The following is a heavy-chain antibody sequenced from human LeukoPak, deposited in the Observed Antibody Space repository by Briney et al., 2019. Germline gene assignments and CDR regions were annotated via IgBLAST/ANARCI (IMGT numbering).Heavy chain of an antibody. CDR2: ISNSGTI. V-gene: IGHV3-11*01. CDR1: GFILSDYH. Sequence: GGSLRLSCAASGFILSDYHMSWIRQAPGKGLEWVSYISNSGTIYYADSVKGRFTISRDNGKNSLYLQMNSLRAEDTAVYYCARYRVRYFDWLQPLDYWGQGTLVTVSS. D-gene: IGHD3-9*01. J-gene: IGHJ4*02. CDR3: ARYRVRYFDWLQPLDY.